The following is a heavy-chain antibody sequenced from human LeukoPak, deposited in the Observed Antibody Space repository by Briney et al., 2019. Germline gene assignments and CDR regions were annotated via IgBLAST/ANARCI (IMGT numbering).Heavy chain of an antibody. CDR2: ISYDGSNK. CDR3: ARARSPSSGYLLRDHNWFDP. V-gene: IGHV3-30-3*01. CDR1: GFTFSSHA. D-gene: IGHD3-22*01. Sequence: PGRSLRLSCAASGFTFSSHAMHWVRQAPGKGLEWVALISYDGSNKYYADSVRGRFTISRDNSRNTLYLQMNSLRAEDTAVYYCARARSPSSGYLLRDHNWFDPWGQGTLVTVSS. J-gene: IGHJ5*02.